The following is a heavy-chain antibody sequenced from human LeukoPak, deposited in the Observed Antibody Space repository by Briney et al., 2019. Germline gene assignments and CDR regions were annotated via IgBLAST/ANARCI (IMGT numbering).Heavy chain of an antibody. CDR1: GYTFTSYG. D-gene: IGHD3-22*01. J-gene: IGHJ3*02. V-gene: IGHV1-18*01. Sequence: RASVKVPCKASGYTFTSYGISWLRQAPGQGLEGMGWISAYNGNTNYAQKFKGRVTMTTDTSTTTAYMKLRALRSDDTAWYNCARDYYDSSGYSQDAFDIWGQGTMVTVSS. CDR2: ISAYNGNT. CDR3: ARDYYDSSGYSQDAFDI.